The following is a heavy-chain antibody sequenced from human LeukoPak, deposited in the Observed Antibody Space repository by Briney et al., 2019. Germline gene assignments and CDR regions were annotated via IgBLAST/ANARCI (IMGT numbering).Heavy chain of an antibody. V-gene: IGHV3-74*01. D-gene: IGHD3-22*01. CDR1: GFTFNSYW. J-gene: IGHJ4*02. Sequence: PGGSLRLSCAASGFTFNSYWMHWVRQAPGKGLVWVSRINTDGSNTDYADSVKGRFTISRDESKNTLYLQMNSLRAEDTAVYYCAKDGAKTLDSGGYPPPPAVNYWGQGTLVTVPS. CDR3: AKDGAKTLDSGGYPPPPAVNY. CDR2: INTDGSNT.